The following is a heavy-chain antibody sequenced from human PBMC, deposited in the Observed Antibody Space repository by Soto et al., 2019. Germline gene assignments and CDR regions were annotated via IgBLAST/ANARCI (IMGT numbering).Heavy chain of an antibody. D-gene: IGHD3-9*01. CDR2: ISGSGGST. Sequence: HPGGSLRLSCAASGFTFSSYAMSWVRQAPGKGLEWVSAISGSGGSTYYAESVKGRFTISRDNSKNTLYLQMNSLRAEDTAVYYCAKEGANYDILTGFGYWGQGTLVTVSS. V-gene: IGHV3-23*01. CDR1: GFTFSSYA. J-gene: IGHJ4*02. CDR3: AKEGANYDILTGFGY.